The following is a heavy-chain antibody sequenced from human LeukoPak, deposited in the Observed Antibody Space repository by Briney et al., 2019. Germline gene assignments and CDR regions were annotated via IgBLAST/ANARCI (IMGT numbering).Heavy chain of an antibody. D-gene: IGHD3-3*01. J-gene: IGHJ5*02. CDR2: LNHSGST. Sequence: ASETLSLTCAVYGVSFSGYYWSWIPQPPGKGLEWIGELNHSGSTNYNPSLKSRVTISVDTFKNQFSLKLSSVTGADTAVYYCARRRDFNWFDPWGKGTLVTVS. CDR3: ARRRDFNWFDP. CDR1: GVSFSGYY. V-gene: IGHV4-34*01.